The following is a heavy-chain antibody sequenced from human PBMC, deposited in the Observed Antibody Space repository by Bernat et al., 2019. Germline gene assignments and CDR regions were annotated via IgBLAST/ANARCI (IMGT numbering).Heavy chain of an antibody. CDR1: GGSISSNSDF. CDR3: ARLKYDILTGYTD. J-gene: IGHJ4*02. D-gene: IGHD3-9*01. CDR2: ICYSRGT. Sequence: QLQLQESGPGLVKPSETLSLICSVSGGSISSNSDFWGWIRQPPGKGLEWFGNICYSRGTYYNPSLKSRVTISVDTSKNQFSLKLSSVTAADTAVYYCARLKYDILTGYTDWGQGTLVTVSS. V-gene: IGHV4-39*01.